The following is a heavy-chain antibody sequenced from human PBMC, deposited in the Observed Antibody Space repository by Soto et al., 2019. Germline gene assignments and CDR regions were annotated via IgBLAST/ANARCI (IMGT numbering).Heavy chain of an antibody. V-gene: IGHV3-11*01. J-gene: IGHJ3*02. CDR1: GFTSWDYD. D-gene: IGHD2-2*02. CDR3: VREGRSSTSCNTGCAFDI. Sequence: SGGSLRLSCAASGFTSWDYDMSWIRQAPGKGLEWVSYISRSGNTMYYGDYVKGRFTISRDSAENSVFLQMISLRAEDTAVYYCVREGRSSTSCNTGCAFDIWGQGTMVTVSS. CDR2: ISRSGNTM.